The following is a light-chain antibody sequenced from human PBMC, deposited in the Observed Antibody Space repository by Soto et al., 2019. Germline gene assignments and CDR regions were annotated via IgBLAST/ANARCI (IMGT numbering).Light chain of an antibody. CDR3: QSYDSSLSAWV. CDR1: SSNIGEGYD. CDR2: VNN. Sequence: QSVLTQPPSVSGAPGQRLTISCTGSSSNIGEGYDVHWYQRLPRTAPKLLIFVNNNRPSGVPDRFSGSKSGTSASLAITGLQAADEADYYCQSYDSSLSAWVFGGGTKVTVL. J-gene: IGLJ3*02. V-gene: IGLV1-40*01.